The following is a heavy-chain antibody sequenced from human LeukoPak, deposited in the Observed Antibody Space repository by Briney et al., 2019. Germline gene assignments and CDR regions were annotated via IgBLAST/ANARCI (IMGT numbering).Heavy chain of an antibody. D-gene: IGHD6-13*01. CDR3: ARHFLGPGYSSSWYYFDY. J-gene: IGHJ4*02. V-gene: IGHV4-59*08. CDR1: GGSISSYY. Sequence: SETLSLTCTVSGGSISSYYWSWIRQPPGKGLEWIGYIYYSGSTNYNPSLKSRVTISVDTSKNQFSLKLSSVTAADTAVYYCARHFLGPGYSSSWYYFDYWGQGTLVTVSS. CDR2: IYYSGST.